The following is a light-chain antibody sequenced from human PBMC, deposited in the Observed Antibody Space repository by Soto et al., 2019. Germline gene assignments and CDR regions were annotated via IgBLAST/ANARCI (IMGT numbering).Light chain of an antibody. CDR3: QQYGTLPRT. V-gene: IGKV3-20*01. Sequence: EIVSTKYPGTLSVSPGERGTLSCRASQSVTSSYLSWYQQKPGQAPRLLIYDASSRAAGIPDRFSGSGSGTDFTLTISRLEVEDFAVYYCQQYGTLPRTFGQGTKVEIK. CDR1: QSVTSSY. CDR2: DAS. J-gene: IGKJ1*01.